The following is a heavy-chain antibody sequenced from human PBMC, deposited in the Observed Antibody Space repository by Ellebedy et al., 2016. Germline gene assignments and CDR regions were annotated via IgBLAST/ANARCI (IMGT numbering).Heavy chain of an antibody. CDR3: ARAMTTVATFDF. CDR1: GGSISPYY. V-gene: IGHV4-59*01. CDR2: IYYRGST. Sequence: SETLSLTCTISGGSISPYYWSWIRQLPGKGLEWIGYIYYRGSTNYNPSLRSRVAISLDTSKNQFSLKLTFVTAADTAVYYCARAMTTVATFDFWGQGTLVTVSS. D-gene: IGHD4-17*01. J-gene: IGHJ4*02.